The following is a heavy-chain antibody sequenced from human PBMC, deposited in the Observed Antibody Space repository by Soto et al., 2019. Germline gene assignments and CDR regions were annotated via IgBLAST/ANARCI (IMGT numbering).Heavy chain of an antibody. D-gene: IGHD3-22*01. V-gene: IGHV3-30*18. J-gene: IGHJ3*02. CDR2: ISYDGSNE. Sequence: QVQLVESGGGVVQPGRSLRLSCAASGFTFSKCGMHWVRQAPGKGLEWVAVISYDGSNEYYADSVKGRFTISRDNSNNTLYLHMNSLRDEDTAVYYCAKVDTIILVVRDAFDIWGQGTMVTVSS. CDR3: AKVDTIILVVRDAFDI. CDR1: GFTFSKCG.